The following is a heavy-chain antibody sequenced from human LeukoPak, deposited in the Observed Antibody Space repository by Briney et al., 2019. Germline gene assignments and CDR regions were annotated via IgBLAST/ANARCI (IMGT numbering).Heavy chain of an antibody. Sequence: SETLSLTCTVSGGPINTDYWNWIRQPPGKGLEWIGYIYYSGSTNYNPSLKSRVTISVDTSKNQFSLKLSSVTAADTAVYYCARAPPPGTGTTTFDYWGQGTLVTVSS. CDR1: GGPINTDY. CDR3: ARAPPPGTGTTTFDY. CDR2: IYYSGST. J-gene: IGHJ4*02. D-gene: IGHD1-7*01. V-gene: IGHV4-59*12.